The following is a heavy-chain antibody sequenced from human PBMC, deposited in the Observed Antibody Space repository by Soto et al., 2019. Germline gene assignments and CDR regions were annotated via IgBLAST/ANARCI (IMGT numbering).Heavy chain of an antibody. D-gene: IGHD3-22*01. CDR1: GDGVSSNSAA. V-gene: IGHV6-1*01. CDR2: TYYRSQGLK. CDR3: ARETGYYHDSSGPFDY. J-gene: IGHJ4*02. Sequence: SRTLSLTCAGSGDGVSSNSAAWNLIRQSPSRGLEWLGRTYYRSQGLKDYADSVKSRITIKPDTSKNQFSLELDSVTPEDTAVYYCARETGYYHDSSGPFDYWGLGTLVTV.